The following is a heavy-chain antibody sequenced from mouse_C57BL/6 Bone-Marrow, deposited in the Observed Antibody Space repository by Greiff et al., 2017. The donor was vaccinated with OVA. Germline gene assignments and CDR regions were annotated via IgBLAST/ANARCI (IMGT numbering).Heavy chain of an antibody. V-gene: IGHV1-72*01. CDR3: ARNYGSSYDWYFDG. D-gene: IGHD1-1*01. CDR2: IDPNSGGT. CDR1: GYTFTSYW. J-gene: IGHJ1*03. Sequence: QVQLQQPGAELVKPGASVKLSCKASGYTFTSYWMHWVKQRPGRGLEWIGRIDPNSGGTKYNEKFKSKVTLTVDKPSSTAYMQLSSLTSEDSAVSLCARNYGSSYDWYFDGWGTGTTVTVSS.